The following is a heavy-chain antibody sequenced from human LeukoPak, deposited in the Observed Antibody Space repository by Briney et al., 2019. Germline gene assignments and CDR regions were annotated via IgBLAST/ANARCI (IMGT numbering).Heavy chain of an antibody. D-gene: IGHD2-2*01. CDR2: TYYRSTWYN. V-gene: IGHV6-1*01. J-gene: IGHJ5*02. Sequence: SQTLSPTCAISGDSVSSNSVTWNWIRQSPSRGLEWLGRTYYRSTWYNDYAVSVRGRITVNPDTSKNQFSLHLNSVTPEDTAVYYCARRLTQYDCFDPWGQGILVTVSS. CDR1: GDSVSSNSVT. CDR3: ARRLTQYDCFDP.